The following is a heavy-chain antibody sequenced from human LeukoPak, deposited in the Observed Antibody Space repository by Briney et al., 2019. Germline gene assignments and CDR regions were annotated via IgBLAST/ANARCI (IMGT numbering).Heavy chain of an antibody. CDR2: ISSSSSYT. J-gene: IGHJ4*02. V-gene: IGHV3-11*03. D-gene: IGHD6-13*01. CDR3: ARKGVAAADAFDY. CDR1: GFTFSDYY. Sequence: TGGSLRLSCAASGFTFSDYYMSWIRQAPGKGLEWVSYISSSSSYTNYADSVKGRFTISRDNAKNSLYLQMNSLRAEDTAVYYCARKGVAAADAFDYWGQGTLVTVSS.